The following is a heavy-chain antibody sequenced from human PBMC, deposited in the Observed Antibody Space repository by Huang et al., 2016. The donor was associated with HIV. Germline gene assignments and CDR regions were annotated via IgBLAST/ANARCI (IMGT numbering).Heavy chain of an antibody. J-gene: IGHJ6*02. V-gene: IGHV3-7*01. Sequence: VESGGRLVQPGGSIRLSCVGSTFRFGAYGMSWVRQSPWKGLEWVANIKQDESEKYYVDSVKGRFNISRDNAKKVLFLEMNNVRVEDTATYYCATKTAAMDIWGQGTTVTVS. CDR1: TFRFGAYG. D-gene: IGHD1-7*01. CDR3: ATKTAAMDI. CDR2: IKQDESEK.